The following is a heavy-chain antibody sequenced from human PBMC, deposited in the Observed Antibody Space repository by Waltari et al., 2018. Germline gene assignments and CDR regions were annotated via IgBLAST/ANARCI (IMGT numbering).Heavy chain of an antibody. CDR1: GDSISSSY. Sequence: QVQLQESGPGLVKPSETLSLTCTVSGDSISSSYWICIRQPAGKGLEYIGRIYTGRHPNYNPSLESRVTMSIDTSKNEFSLKLSSVTAADTAVYYCAREVLPNATIWRSYFDYWGQGSLVTVSS. V-gene: IGHV4-4*07. J-gene: IGHJ4*02. D-gene: IGHD5-12*01. CDR3: AREVLPNATIWRSYFDY. CDR2: IYTGRHP.